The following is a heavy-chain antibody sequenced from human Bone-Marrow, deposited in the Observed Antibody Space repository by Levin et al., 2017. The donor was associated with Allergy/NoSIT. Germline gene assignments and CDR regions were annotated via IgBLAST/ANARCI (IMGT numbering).Heavy chain of an antibody. J-gene: IGHJ4*02. D-gene: IGHD1-26*01. Sequence: GGSLRLSFAASGFAFSSFAMGWVRQAPGGGLEWVSTIGGRGDTSDYSDSVRGRFTVSRDNSNDTLFLQLSRLRPEDTATYYCAKQRGANIDFWGQGTLVTVSS. CDR2: IGGRGDTS. CDR3: AKQRGANIDF. V-gene: IGHV3-23*01. CDR1: GFAFSSFA.